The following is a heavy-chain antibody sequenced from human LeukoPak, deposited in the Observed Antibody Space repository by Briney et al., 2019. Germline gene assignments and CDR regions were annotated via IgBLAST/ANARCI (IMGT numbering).Heavy chain of an antibody. D-gene: IGHD3/OR15-3a*01. CDR2: MNPNSGNT. CDR3: ARAPVWTGYYYYMDV. J-gene: IGHJ6*03. V-gene: IGHV1-8*03. CDR1: GYTFTNYD. Sequence: GASVKVSCKASGYTFTNYDINWVRQATGQGLEWLGWMNPNSGNTDYAQKFQGRVTITRNTSISTAYMELSSLRSEDTAVYYCARAPVWTGYYYYMDVWGKGTTVTVSS.